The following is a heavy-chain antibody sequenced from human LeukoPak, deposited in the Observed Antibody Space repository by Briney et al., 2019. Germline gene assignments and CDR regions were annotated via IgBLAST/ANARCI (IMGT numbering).Heavy chain of an antibody. CDR2: IYYSGST. J-gene: IGHJ4*02. Sequence: SETLSLTCTVSGGSISSGGYYWSWIRQHPGKGLEWIGYIYYSGSTYYNPSLKSRVTISVDTSKNQFSLKLSSVTAEDTAVYYCANGATYYYDSSGYFDDWGQGTLVTVSS. CDR1: GGSISSGGYY. D-gene: IGHD3-22*01. CDR3: ANGATYYYDSSGYFDD. V-gene: IGHV4-31*03.